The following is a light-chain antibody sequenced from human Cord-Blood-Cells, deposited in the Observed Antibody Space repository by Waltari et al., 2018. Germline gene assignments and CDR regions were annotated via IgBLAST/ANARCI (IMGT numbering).Light chain of an antibody. J-gene: IGLJ3*02. CDR1: SFIRWF. CDR2: GKN. V-gene: IGLV3-19*01. CDR3: NSRDSSGNHLV. Sequence: SSELTHDPAVSVVLLHTVRLTCQGASFIRWFGSLHQQKPGQSHVLVIYGKNNRASGIPDRFAGSSSGNTASVTITGAQAEDEADYYCNSRDSSGNHLVFGGGTKLTVL.